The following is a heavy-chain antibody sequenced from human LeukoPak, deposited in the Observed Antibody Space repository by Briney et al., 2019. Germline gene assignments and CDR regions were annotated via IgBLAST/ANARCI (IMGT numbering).Heavy chain of an antibody. CDR3: ARGRYSSGWYYTFGI. Sequence: KTSETLSLTCTVSGGSINSYYWSWIRQPPGKGLEWIGYIYYSGNTNYNPSLKSRVTISVDTSKNQFSLKLNSVTAADTAVYYCARGRYSSGWYYTFGIWGQGTMVTVSS. D-gene: IGHD6-19*01. V-gene: IGHV4-59*01. J-gene: IGHJ3*02. CDR1: GGSINSYY. CDR2: IYYSGNT.